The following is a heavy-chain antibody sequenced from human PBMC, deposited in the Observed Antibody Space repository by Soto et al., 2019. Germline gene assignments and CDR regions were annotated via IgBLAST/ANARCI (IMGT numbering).Heavy chain of an antibody. J-gene: IGHJ4*02. D-gene: IGHD3-22*01. Sequence: ASVKVSCKASGYTFTSYYIHWVRQAPGQGLEWMGWINPITGGTNYAPKFQGRVTMTRDTSITTAYMELSRVRSDDTAVYYCARNYYDSSDRDYLDYWGQGTPVTVSS. V-gene: IGHV1-2*02. CDR1: GYTFTSYY. CDR3: ARNYYDSSDRDYLDY. CDR2: INPITGGT.